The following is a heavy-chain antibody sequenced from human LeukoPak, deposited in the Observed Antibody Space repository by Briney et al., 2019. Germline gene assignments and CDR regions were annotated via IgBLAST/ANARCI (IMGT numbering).Heavy chain of an antibody. CDR1: GSPFTSYW. D-gene: IGHD3-9*01. V-gene: IGHV5-51*01. Sequence: GGSLKISGKGSGSPFTSYWIGGARQLPGKGLEWMGIIYPGDSDTRYSPSFPGQVTISAAKSISTAYLQWSSLKASETAMYYCARRYYDILTGPGAFDIWGQGTMVTVSS. CDR3: ARRYYDILTGPGAFDI. J-gene: IGHJ3*02. CDR2: IYPGDSDT.